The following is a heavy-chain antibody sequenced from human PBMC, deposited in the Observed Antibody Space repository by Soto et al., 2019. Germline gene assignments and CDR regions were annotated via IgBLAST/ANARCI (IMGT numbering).Heavy chain of an antibody. D-gene: IGHD3-10*01. V-gene: IGHV3-74*01. Sequence: EVQLVESGGGLVQPGGSLRLSCAASRGAFGDYWMHWVRQAPGEGLVWVSRINRDANDIIYADSVKCRFTASIDNAKNIGVLPMDCLRVEDPDLYYCSSEVPHNWVDSGGPGTPFTVSS. CDR2: INRDANDI. J-gene: IGHJ5*01. CDR3: SSEVPHNWVDS. CDR1: RGAFGDYW.